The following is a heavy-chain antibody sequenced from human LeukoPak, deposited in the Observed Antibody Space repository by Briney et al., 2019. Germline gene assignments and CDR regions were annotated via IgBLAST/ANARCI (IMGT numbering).Heavy chain of an antibody. CDR1: GYTFTGYY. D-gene: IGHD5-18*01. Sequence: GGSLRLSCAASGYTFTGYYMHWVRQAPGQGLEWMGWINPNSGGTNYAQKFQGWVTMTRDTSISTAYMELSRLRSDDTAVYYCARAHPSDTAMDYIDYWGQGTLVTVSS. V-gene: IGHV1-2*04. CDR2: INPNSGGT. J-gene: IGHJ4*02. CDR3: ARAHPSDTAMDYIDY.